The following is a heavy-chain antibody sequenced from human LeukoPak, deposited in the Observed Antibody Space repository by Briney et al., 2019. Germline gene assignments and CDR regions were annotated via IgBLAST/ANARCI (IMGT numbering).Heavy chain of an antibody. J-gene: IGHJ6*02. Sequence: GGSLRLSCAASGFTFSSYAMSWVRQAPGKGLEWVSAISGSGGSTYYADSVKGRFTISRDNSKNTLYLQINSLRAEDTAVYYCAKETAVADLYYYYGMDVWGQGTTVTVSS. D-gene: IGHD6-19*01. CDR3: AKETAVADLYYYYGMDV. CDR1: GFTFSSYA. CDR2: ISGSGGST. V-gene: IGHV3-23*01.